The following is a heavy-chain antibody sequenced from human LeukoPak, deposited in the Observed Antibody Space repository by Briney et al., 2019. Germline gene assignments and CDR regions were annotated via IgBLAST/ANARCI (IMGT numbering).Heavy chain of an antibody. D-gene: IGHD2/OR15-2a*01. V-gene: IGHV3-11*06. J-gene: IGHJ4*02. CDR1: GFTFSDYY. CDR3: ARVDLRYGNSIYRALDY. CDR2: ISSSSSYI. Sequence: TGGSLRLSCAASGFTFSDYYMSWIRQAPGKGLEWVSSISSSSSYIYYADSVKGRFTISRDNAKNSLYLQMNSLKAEDTAVYYCARVDLRYGNSIYRALDYWGLGTLVTVSS.